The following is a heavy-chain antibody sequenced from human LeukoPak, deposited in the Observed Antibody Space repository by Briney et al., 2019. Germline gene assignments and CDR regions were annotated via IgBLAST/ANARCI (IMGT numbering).Heavy chain of an antibody. V-gene: IGHV3-74*01. CDR1: VFTFSGYW. CDR2: TNRDDSDT. CDR3: ARSANYFDTSGQDY. Sequence: GGSLRLSCAASVFTFSGYWMHWVRQAPGKGLVWVSRTNRDDSDTSYADSVKGRFTISRDKAKSTLYLQMNSLSVEDTAVYYCARSANYFDTSGQDYWGQGTLVTVS. D-gene: IGHD3-22*01. J-gene: IGHJ4*02.